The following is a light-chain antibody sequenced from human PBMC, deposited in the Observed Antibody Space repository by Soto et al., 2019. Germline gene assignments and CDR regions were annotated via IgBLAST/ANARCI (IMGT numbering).Light chain of an antibody. V-gene: IGKV1-39*01. CDR2: AAS. J-gene: IGKJ2*01. Sequence: DIQMTQSPSSLSASVGDRVTITCRASQSISTYLNWYQQKPGKAPEFLIFAASTLQSGVPSRFSGSGSGTDFTLTINSLQPEDFATYYCQQSYSSPFTFGQGTKLEI. CDR3: QQSYSSPFT. CDR1: QSISTY.